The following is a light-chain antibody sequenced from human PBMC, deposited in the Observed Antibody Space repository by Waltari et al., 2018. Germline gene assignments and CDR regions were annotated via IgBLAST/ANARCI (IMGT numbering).Light chain of an antibody. CDR1: RLGDKY. V-gene: IGLV3-1*01. J-gene: IGLJ3*02. CDR3: QALDTSTSVV. Sequence: SEVTQSPSVSVSPGETAIITCSGHRLGDKYVSWYQQTAGQSPLLLIYQDSKRPSGIAGRFSGASSGNTATLTITAVKAADEGDYYCQALDTSTSVVFGGGTKLTVL. CDR2: QDS.